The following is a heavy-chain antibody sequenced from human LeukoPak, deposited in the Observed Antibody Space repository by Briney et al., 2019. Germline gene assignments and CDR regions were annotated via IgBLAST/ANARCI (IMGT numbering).Heavy chain of an antibody. V-gene: IGHV1-69*01. J-gene: IGHJ4*02. CDR1: GGTFSSYA. CDR3: ARVPMTTVTTADY. CDR2: IIPIFGTA. D-gene: IGHD4-17*01. Sequence: GASVKVSCKASGGTFSSYAISWVRQAPGQGLEWMGGIIPIFGTANYAQKFQGRVTITADESTSTAYMELSSLRSEDTAVYYCARVPMTTVTTADYWGQGTLVTVSS.